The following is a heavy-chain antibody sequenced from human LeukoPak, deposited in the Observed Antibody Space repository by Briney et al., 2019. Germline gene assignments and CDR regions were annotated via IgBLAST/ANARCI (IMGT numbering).Heavy chain of an antibody. CDR3: ARTPLTYFGY. V-gene: IGHV4-39*01. J-gene: IGHJ4*02. CDR2: IYYSGTS. CDR1: GGSISISNYY. D-gene: IGHD2-15*01. Sequence: SETLSLTCTVSGGSISISNYYWGWIRQPPGKGLEWIASIYYSGTSYYNPSLKSRVTISVDTSKSQFSLELSSVTAADTAVYYCARTPLTYFGYWGQGTLVTVSS.